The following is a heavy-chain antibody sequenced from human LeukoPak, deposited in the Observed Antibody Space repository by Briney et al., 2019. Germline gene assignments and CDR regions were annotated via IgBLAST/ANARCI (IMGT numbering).Heavy chain of an antibody. Sequence: PGGSLRLSCAASEFTLRNYWMSWVRQAPGKGLEWVATIKEDGSEKYYVDSVKGRFTISRDNAKNSLYLQMNSLRAGDSAVYYCTRGNSGWDHNFDYWGQGTLVTVSS. CDR2: IKEDGSEK. CDR3: TRGNSGWDHNFDY. CDR1: EFTLRNYW. V-gene: IGHV3-7*01. D-gene: IGHD6-19*01. J-gene: IGHJ4*02.